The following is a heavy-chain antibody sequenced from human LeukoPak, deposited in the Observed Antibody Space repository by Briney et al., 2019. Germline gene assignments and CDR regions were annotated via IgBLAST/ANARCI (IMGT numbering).Heavy chain of an antibody. CDR3: VKGKGIAVTSLDY. Sequence: GGSLRLSCSASGFIFSNYAMHWVRQAPGKGLEYVSAISSNGGSTYYTDSVKGRFTISRDNSKNTLYLQMSSLRAEDTAVYYCVKGKGIAVTSLDYWGQGTLVTVSS. CDR1: GFIFSNYA. J-gene: IGHJ4*02. V-gene: IGHV3-64D*06. D-gene: IGHD6-19*01. CDR2: ISSNGGST.